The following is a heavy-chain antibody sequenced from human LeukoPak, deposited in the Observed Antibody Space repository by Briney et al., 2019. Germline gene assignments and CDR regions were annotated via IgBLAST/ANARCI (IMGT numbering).Heavy chain of an antibody. CDR3: AKDSPVMGFDY. Sequence: PGGSLRLSCAGSGFTFSDSYMTWIRQAPGKGLEWEAVISYDGSNKYYADSVKGRFTISRDNSKNTLYLQMNSLRAEDTAVYYCAKDSPVMGFDYWGQGTLVTVSS. V-gene: IGHV3-30*18. CDR1: GFTFSDSY. J-gene: IGHJ4*02. D-gene: IGHD2-21*01. CDR2: ISYDGSNK.